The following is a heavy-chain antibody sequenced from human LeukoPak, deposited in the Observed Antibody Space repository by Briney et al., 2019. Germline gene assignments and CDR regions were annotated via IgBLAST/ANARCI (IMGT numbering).Heavy chain of an antibody. J-gene: IGHJ6*02. Sequence: GRSLRLSCAASGFTFSSYGMHWVRQAPGKGLEWVSSISGGDDGTYYADSVKGRFTISRDNSKNTLYLQMNSLRAEDTAVYYCATSWGPDTSAFRWGRDGMDVWGQGTTVIVS. CDR1: GFTFSSYG. V-gene: IGHV3-23*01. D-gene: IGHD3-16*01. CDR3: ATSWGPDTSAFRWGRDGMDV. CDR2: ISGGDDGT.